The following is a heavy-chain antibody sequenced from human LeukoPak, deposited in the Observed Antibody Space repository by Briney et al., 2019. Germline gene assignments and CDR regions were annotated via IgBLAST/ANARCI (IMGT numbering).Heavy chain of an antibody. Sequence: SETLSLTCHVSGASIFNYYWSWIRQAPGKGLEWIGYVHHSGRTNSNPSLGSRVTMSVDTSTSQLSLNLTSVTTADTAVYFCARDLRAKYWGQGTLVFVSS. D-gene: IGHD4/OR15-4a*01. V-gene: IGHV4-59*01. CDR1: GASIFNYY. J-gene: IGHJ1*01. CDR3: ARDLRAKY. CDR2: VHHSGRT.